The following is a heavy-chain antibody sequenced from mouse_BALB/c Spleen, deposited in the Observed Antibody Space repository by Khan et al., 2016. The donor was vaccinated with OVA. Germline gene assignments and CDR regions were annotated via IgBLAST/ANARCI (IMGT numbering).Heavy chain of an antibody. V-gene: IGHV2-6*02. J-gene: IGHJ4*01. CDR2: IWSDGKT. D-gene: IGHD2-4*01. CDR3: ARNTHMNKTVRDY. Sequence: QVQLKQSGPGLVAPSQSLSITCTVSGFSLTSYGVHWVRQPPGKGLEWLVVIWSDGKTTYNSTLKSRLSISKDNSKSQVFLKMNSLQTDDTAMYYCARNTHMNKTVRDYWGKGTSVTVSS. CDR1: GFSLTSYG.